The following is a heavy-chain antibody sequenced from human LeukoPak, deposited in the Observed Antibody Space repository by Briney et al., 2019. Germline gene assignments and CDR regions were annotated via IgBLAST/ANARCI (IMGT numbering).Heavy chain of an antibody. V-gene: IGHV4-61*01. Sequence: PSETLSLTCTVSGGSISSSSYSWSWIRQPPGKGLEWIGYIYYSGSTNYNPSLKSRVTISVDTSKNQFSLKLSSVTAADTAVYYCARVKGYYDSSGHQLPFDYWGQGTLVTVSS. CDR1: GGSISSSSYS. D-gene: IGHD3-22*01. J-gene: IGHJ4*02. CDR3: ARVKGYYDSSGHQLPFDY. CDR2: IYYSGST.